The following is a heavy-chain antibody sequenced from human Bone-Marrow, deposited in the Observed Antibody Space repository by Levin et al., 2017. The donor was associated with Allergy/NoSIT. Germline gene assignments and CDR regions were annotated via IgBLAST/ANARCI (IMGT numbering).Heavy chain of an antibody. CDR3: ASPPSVSVMDV. CDR2: INAYNGYR. J-gene: IGHJ6*02. D-gene: IGHD3-3*01. Sequence: ASVKVSCKASGYSFTTFGLSWVRQAPGGGLEWMAGINAYNGYRYYAERFHGRVTLTTDTSTSTAYMELGRLTSDDTAVYYCASPPSVSVMDVWGQGTTVTVSS. V-gene: IGHV1-18*01. CDR1: GYSFTTFG.